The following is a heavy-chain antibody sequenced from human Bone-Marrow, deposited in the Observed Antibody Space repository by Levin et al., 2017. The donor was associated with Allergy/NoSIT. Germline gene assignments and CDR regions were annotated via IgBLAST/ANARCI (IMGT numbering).Heavy chain of an antibody. CDR3: ARGSKYSGYDNYFDL. CDR2: IIPFFHIP. CDR1: GGTFSIYS. J-gene: IGHJ4*02. D-gene: IGHD5-12*01. V-gene: IGHV1-69*01. Sequence: KSGGSLRLSCKASGGTFSIYSVGWVRQGPGQGFEWVGGIIPFFHIPTYAQNFQGRVTITADESTNTSYMELTSLTSDDTAVYYCARGSKYSGYDNYFDLWGRGTLVTVAS.